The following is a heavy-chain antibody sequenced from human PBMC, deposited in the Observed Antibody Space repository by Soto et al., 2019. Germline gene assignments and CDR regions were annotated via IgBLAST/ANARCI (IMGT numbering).Heavy chain of an antibody. V-gene: IGHV4-39*02. CDR2: IYNSGST. J-gene: IGHJ6*02. D-gene: IGHD5-18*01. CDR1: GGSISSNYYY. Sequence: WETLSLTCTVSGGSISSNYYYWGCIRQRPGKGLEWIGNIYNSGSTYYNPSLKSRVTISVDTSKNQFSLKLRSVTAADTAVYYCARDLGLWIQLWLWDYYYYGMDVWGQGTTVTVS. CDR3: ARDLGLWIQLWLWDYYYYGMDV.